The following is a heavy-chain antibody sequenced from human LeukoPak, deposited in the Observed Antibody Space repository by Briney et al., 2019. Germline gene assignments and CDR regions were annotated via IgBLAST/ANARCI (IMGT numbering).Heavy chain of an antibody. CDR1: GYTFTTYG. D-gene: IGHD3-22*01. CDR3: ARVWGYYYDSSGYSDFDY. V-gene: IGHV1-18*01. J-gene: IGHJ4*02. Sequence: ASVKVSCKASGYTFTTYGLSWARQAPGQGIEWMGWISAHTGDTNYAQKLQGRVTMTRDTSTSTAYMELRSLKSDDTAVYYCARVWGYYYDSSGYSDFDYWGQGTLVTVSS. CDR2: ISAHTGDT.